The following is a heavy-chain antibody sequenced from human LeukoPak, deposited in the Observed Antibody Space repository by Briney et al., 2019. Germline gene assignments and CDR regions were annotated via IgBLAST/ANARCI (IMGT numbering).Heavy chain of an antibody. J-gene: IGHJ4*02. CDR3: AKSGLAYCGGDCSYYFDY. CDR1: GFTFSNYA. CDR2: ISGSGDNT. V-gene: IGHV3-23*01. D-gene: IGHD2-21*01. Sequence: PGGSLSLSCAASGFTFSNYAMSWVRQAPGRGLEWVSVISGSGDNTYYEDSVKGRFTISRDNSKNTLYLQMNSLRAEDTAVYYCAKSGLAYCGGDCSYYFDYWGQGTLVTVSS.